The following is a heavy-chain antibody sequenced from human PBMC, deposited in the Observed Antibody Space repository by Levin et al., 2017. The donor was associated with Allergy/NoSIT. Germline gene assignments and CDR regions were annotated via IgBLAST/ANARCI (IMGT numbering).Heavy chain of an antibody. V-gene: IGHV3-7*02. CDR1: GFTLSSYW. D-gene: IGHD6-19*01. J-gene: IGHJ4*02. CDR2: IKHDGTEK. Sequence: PGESLKISCAASGFTLSSYWMNWVRQAPGKGLEWVANIKHDGTEKYYVDSVKGRFTISRDDAKNSLHLQMNSLRAEDTAVYYCVGSGSLGWGQGTLVTVSS. CDR3: VGSGSLG.